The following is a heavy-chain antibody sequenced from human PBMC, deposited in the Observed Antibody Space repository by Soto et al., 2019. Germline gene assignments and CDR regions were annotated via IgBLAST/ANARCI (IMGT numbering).Heavy chain of an antibody. J-gene: IGHJ3*02. D-gene: IGHD6-19*01. CDR3: ARDLRLQWLGGVAFDI. CDR2: MYHSGST. CDR1: GGSINSGGYS. V-gene: IGHV4-30-2*01. Sequence: TLSLTCAVSGGSINSGGYSWSWIRQPPGKGLEWIGYMYHSGSTYYNPSLKSRVTISIDRSKNQFSLKLSSVTAADTAVYYCARDLRLQWLGGVAFDIWGQGTMVTASS.